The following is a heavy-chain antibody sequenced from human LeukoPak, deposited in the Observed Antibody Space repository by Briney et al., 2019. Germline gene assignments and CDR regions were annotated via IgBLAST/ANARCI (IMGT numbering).Heavy chain of an antibody. V-gene: IGHV4-59*08. CDR2: IYNSGST. Sequence: SETLSLTCTVSGGSISSYYWSWIRQPPGKGLEWIGYIYNSGSTNYNPSLKSRVTISVDTSKNQFSLKLSSVTAADTAVYYCARSSSSWVGEGYWGQGTLVTVSS. J-gene: IGHJ4*02. CDR1: GGSISSYY. CDR3: ARSSSSWVGEGY. D-gene: IGHD6-13*01.